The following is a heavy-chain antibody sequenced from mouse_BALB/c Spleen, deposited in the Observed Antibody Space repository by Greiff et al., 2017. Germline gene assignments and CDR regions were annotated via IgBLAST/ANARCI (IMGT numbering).Heavy chain of an antibody. CDR2: ILPGSGST. J-gene: IGHJ3*01. D-gene: IGHD1-1*01. CDR1: GYTFSSYW. CDR3: ARAYGSSPWFAY. Sequence: QVQLKQSGAELMKPGASVKISCKATGYTFSSYWIEWVKQRPGHGLEWIGEILPGSGSTNYNEKFKGKATFTADTSSNTAYMQLSSLTSEDSAVYYCARAYGSSPWFAYWGQGTLVTVSA. V-gene: IGHV1-9*01.